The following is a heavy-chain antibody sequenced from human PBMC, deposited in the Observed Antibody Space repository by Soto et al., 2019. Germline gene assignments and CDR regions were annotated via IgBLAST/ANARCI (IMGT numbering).Heavy chain of an antibody. CDR3: ARDPDSSGWFDY. CDR1: GGSISSYY. Sequence: TSETLSLTCTVSGGSISSYYWSWIRQPPGKGLEWIGYIYYSGSTNYNPSLKSRVTISVDTSKNQFSLKLSSVTAADTAVYYCARDPDSSGWFDYWGQGTLVTVSS. J-gene: IGHJ4*02. CDR2: IYYSGST. V-gene: IGHV4-59*01. D-gene: IGHD6-19*01.